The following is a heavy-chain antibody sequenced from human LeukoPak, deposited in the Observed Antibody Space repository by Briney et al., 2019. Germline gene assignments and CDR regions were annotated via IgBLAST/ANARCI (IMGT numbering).Heavy chain of an antibody. Sequence: SETLSLTCTVSGGSISSYYWSWIRQPPGKGLEWIGYIYYSGSTNYNPSLKSRVTISVDTSKNQLSLKLSSVTAADTAVYYCARDRWAGYGLWGQGTLVTVSS. J-gene: IGHJ4*02. CDR1: GGSISSYY. D-gene: IGHD4-23*01. CDR2: IYYSGST. V-gene: IGHV4-59*01. CDR3: ARDRWAGYGL.